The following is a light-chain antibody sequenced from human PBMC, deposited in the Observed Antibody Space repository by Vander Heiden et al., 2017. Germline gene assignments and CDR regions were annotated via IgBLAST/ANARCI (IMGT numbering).Light chain of an antibody. Sequence: EIVLTQSPATLSASPGARATLTCSASQSVNNYLAWYQQKPGQAPRLLIFDASHRDTGIPGRFSGSGSGTGFTLTISSLEPEDFAIYYCQQRSNWPLTFGGGTNVEIK. CDR3: QQRSNWPLT. CDR2: DAS. J-gene: IGKJ4*01. V-gene: IGKV3-11*01. CDR1: QSVNNY.